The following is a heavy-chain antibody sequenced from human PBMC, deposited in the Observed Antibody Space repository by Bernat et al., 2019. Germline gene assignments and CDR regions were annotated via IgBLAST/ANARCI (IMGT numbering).Heavy chain of an antibody. Sequence: QVQLQESCPGLVKPSGTLSLTCAVSGGSISSSNWWSWVRQPPGKGLEWIGEIYHSGSTNYNPSLKSRVTISVDKSKNQFSLKLSSVTAADTAVYYCARVGMSGYSYGYAFYYYYGMDVWGQGTTVTVSS. CDR3: ARVGMSGYSYGYAFYYYYGMDV. CDR1: GGSISSSNW. CDR2: IYHSGST. J-gene: IGHJ6*02. D-gene: IGHD5-18*01. V-gene: IGHV4-4*02.